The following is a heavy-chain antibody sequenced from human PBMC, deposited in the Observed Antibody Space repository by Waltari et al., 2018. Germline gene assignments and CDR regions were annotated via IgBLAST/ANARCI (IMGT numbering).Heavy chain of an antibody. CDR3: AKRGGSRGSGSYSRWY. Sequence: EVQLLESGGGLVQPGGSLRLSCAASGFTFSSYAMSWVRQAPGKGLAWVSAIRGSGGSTYYEDSVKGRFTISRDNSKNTLYLQMNSLRAEDTAVYYCAKRGGSRGSGSYSRWYWGQGTLVTVSS. J-gene: IGHJ4*02. D-gene: IGHD3-10*01. CDR1: GFTFSSYA. V-gene: IGHV3-23*01. CDR2: IRGSGGST.